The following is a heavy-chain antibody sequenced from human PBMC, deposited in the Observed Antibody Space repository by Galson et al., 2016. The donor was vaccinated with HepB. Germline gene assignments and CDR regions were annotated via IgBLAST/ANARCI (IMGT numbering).Heavy chain of an antibody. V-gene: IGHV4-34*01. CDR2: INYSGGT. Sequence: SETLSLTCDVYGGSLSVYYWTWIRQPPGKGLEWIGDINYSGGTNYNPSLKSRVTISENQISLTLTSVTTADTAIYYCARGSWKRYQLRFSNWFDRWGRGIPVAVSS. CDR3: ARGSWKRYQLRFSNWFDR. CDR1: GGSLSVYY. D-gene: IGHD2-2*01. J-gene: IGHJ5*02.